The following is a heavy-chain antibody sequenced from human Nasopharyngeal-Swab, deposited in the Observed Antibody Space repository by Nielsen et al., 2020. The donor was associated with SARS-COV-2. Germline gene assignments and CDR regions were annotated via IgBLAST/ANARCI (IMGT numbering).Heavy chain of an antibody. V-gene: IGHV4-39*07. CDR1: GGSISSSSYY. CDR3: AREGQQLVLGDMDV. D-gene: IGHD6-13*01. CDR2: IYYSGST. Sequence: SETLSLTCTVSGGSISSSSYYWGWIRQPPGKGLEWTGSIYYSGSTYYNPSLKSRVTISVDTSKNQFSLKLSSVTAADTAVYYCAREGQQLVLGDMDVWGKGTTVTVPS. J-gene: IGHJ6*03.